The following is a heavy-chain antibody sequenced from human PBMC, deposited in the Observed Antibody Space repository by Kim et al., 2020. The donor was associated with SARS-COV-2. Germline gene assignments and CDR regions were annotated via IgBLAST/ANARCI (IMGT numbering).Heavy chain of an antibody. V-gene: IGHV3-21*06. CDR3: ARDAGLGPYNGMDV. CDR1: GFTFSSYN. Sequence: GGSLRLSCAASGFTFSSYNMNWVRQVPGKGLEWVSWISSSGSPTYYSDSVQGRVTVSRDNAKNSLFLQMSSLRGDDTAVYFCARDAGLGPYNGMDVWGQGTTVNVSS. CDR2: ISSSGSPT. J-gene: IGHJ6*02. D-gene: IGHD1-20*01.